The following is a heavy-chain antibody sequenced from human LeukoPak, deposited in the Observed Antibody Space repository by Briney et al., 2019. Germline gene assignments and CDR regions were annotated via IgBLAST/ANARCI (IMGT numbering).Heavy chain of an antibody. CDR2: MNPNSGNT. D-gene: IGHD3-9*01. CDR1: GYTFTNYD. J-gene: IGHJ3*02. Sequence: ASVKVFCKASGYTFTNYDINWVRQATGQGLEWMGWMNPNSGNTGYAQKFQGRVTMTRNTSITTAYMELSSLRSEDTAVYYCASSGPTGYYFQDAFDIWGQGTMVTISS. CDR3: ASSGPTGYYFQDAFDI. V-gene: IGHV1-8*01.